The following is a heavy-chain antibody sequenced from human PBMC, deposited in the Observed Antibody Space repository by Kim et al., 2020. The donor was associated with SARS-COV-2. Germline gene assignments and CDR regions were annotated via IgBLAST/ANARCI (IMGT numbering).Heavy chain of an antibody. CDR1: GFTFTNYA. D-gene: IGHD3-16*01. CDR3: ARLGQFDY. V-gene: IGHV3-23*01. Sequence: GGSLRLSCAASGFTFTNYAMSWVRQAPGKGLDWVSFIGGGGATTYYADSVKGRFTISRDNSKNTLYLQMNSLRAEDTVVYYCARLGQFDYWGQGTLVTVSS. CDR2: IGGGGATT. J-gene: IGHJ4*02.